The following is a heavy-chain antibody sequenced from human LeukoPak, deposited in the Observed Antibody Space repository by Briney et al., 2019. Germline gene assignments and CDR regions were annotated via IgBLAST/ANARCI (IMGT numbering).Heavy chain of an antibody. J-gene: IGHJ4*02. Sequence: EASVKVSCKASGYTFTGYYMHWVRQAPGQGLEWMGWINLNSGGTNYAQKFQGRVTMNRDTSISTAYMELSRLRSDDTAVYYCARGRYYYDSSGYWTIDYWGQGTLVTVSS. CDR3: ARGRYYYDSSGYWTIDY. CDR2: INLNSGGT. V-gene: IGHV1-2*02. D-gene: IGHD3-22*01. CDR1: GYTFTGYY.